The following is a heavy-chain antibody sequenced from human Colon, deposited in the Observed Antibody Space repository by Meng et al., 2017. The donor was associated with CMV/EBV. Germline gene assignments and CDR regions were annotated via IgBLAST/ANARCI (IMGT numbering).Heavy chain of an antibody. CDR3: ARAQYTYGYWIFNY. CDR2: IYPSGFP. J-gene: IGHJ4*02. Sequence: HVQLQESGPGLVKPSATLSLSCTGACGSISSYYWSWIRQPAGKGLEWIGRIYPSGFPKYKPPLESRVTMSADTSKNQISLKLTSVTAADTAVYYCARAQYTYGYWIFNYWGQGTLVTVSS. D-gene: IGHD5-18*01. CDR1: CGSISSYY. V-gene: IGHV4-4*07.